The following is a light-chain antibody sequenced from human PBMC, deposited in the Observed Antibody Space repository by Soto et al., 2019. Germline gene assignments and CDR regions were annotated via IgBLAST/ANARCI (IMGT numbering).Light chain of an antibody. V-gene: IGKV3-11*01. J-gene: IGKJ4*01. CDR2: DAS. CDR1: QSVSSY. Sequence: EILLTQSPATLSLSPGERATLSCRASQSVSSYLAWYQQKPGQAPRLLIYDASNRATGIPARFSGSGSGAEFTLTISSLEPEDFAVYYCQQRSNWPPLTFGGGNKVEI. CDR3: QQRSNWPPLT.